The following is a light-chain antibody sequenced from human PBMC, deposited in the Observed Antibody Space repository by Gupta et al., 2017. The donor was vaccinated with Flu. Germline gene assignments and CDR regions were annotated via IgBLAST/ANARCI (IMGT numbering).Light chain of an antibody. V-gene: IGLV3-21*02. CDR3: QVWDSSGDV. Sequence: AQGQAARISCGGNNIGDRSVHGYQQKPGQAPVLLVYDDSDRPSGIPERFSGSNSGNTATLTISRVEAGDEADYYCQVWDSSGDVFGTGTKVTVL. CDR1: NIGDRS. CDR2: DDS. J-gene: IGLJ1*01.